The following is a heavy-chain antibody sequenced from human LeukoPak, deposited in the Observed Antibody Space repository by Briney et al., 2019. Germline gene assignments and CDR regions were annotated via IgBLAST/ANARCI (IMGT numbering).Heavy chain of an antibody. CDR1: GFTFSSYA. J-gene: IGHJ4*02. CDR3: AKDGGSVVPADTFDY. CDR2: ISGSGGST. V-gene: IGHV3-23*01. Sequence: GGSLRLSCAASGFTFSSYAMSWVRQAPGKGLEWVSAISGSGGSTYYADSVKGRFTISRDNSKNTLYLQMNGLRAEDTAVYYCAKDGGSVVPADTFDYWGQGTLVTVSS. D-gene: IGHD2-2*01.